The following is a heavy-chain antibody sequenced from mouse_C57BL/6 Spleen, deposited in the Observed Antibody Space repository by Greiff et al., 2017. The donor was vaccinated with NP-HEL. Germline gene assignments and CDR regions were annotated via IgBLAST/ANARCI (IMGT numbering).Heavy chain of an antibody. CDR1: GYTFTDYY. V-gene: IGHV1-26*01. CDR2: INPNNGGT. D-gene: IGHD1-1*01. CDR3: TDYGRVALDY. J-gene: IGHJ2*01. Sequence: EVQLQQSGPELVKPGASVKISCKASGYTFTDYYMNWVKQSHGKSLEWIGDINPNNGGTSYNQKFKGKATLTVDKSSSTAYMELRSLTSEDSAVYYGTDYGRVALDYWGQGTTLTVSS.